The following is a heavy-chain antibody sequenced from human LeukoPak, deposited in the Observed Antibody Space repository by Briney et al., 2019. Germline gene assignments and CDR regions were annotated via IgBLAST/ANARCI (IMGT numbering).Heavy chain of an antibody. V-gene: IGHV5-51*01. D-gene: IGHD3-22*01. Sequence: GESLKISCKGSGYSFTSYWIGWVRQMPGEGLEWMGIIYPGDSDTKYSPSFQGQVTISADKSISTAYLQWSSLKASDTAMYYCARGSSGYYYDFDYWGQGTLVTVSS. CDR1: GYSFTSYW. J-gene: IGHJ4*02. CDR3: ARGSSGYYYDFDY. CDR2: IYPGDSDT.